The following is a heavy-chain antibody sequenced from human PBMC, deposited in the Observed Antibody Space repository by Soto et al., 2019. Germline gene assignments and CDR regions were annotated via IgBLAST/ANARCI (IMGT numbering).Heavy chain of an antibody. D-gene: IGHD1-26*01. CDR1: GYTFINYG. J-gene: IGHJ3*01. CDR2: LSAYNGDT. Sequence: QVQLVQSGAEVKKPGASVRVSCKTSGYTFINYGITWVRQAPGQGLEWMGWLSAYNGDTSSSEKLQDRFTMTTDTATHTVYMELRSLTSADTAVYYCARWSAIVGGAEAIDVWGQGTMVIVSS. V-gene: IGHV1-18*01. CDR3: ARWSAIVGGAEAIDV.